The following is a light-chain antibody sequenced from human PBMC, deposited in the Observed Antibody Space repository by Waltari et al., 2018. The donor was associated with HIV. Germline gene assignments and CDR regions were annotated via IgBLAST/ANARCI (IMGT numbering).Light chain of an antibody. V-gene: IGLV1-44*01. CDR2: SSS. J-gene: IGLJ2*01. Sequence: QSVLTQPPSASGTPGQRVTISCSGSSSNIGSNTVNWYQRLPGTAPKLLIYSSSHRPAGGPDRVSGAKSGTSASLAIRGLQSEDEADYYCAAWDDSLNGPGVVFGGGTKLTVL. CDR3: AAWDDSLNGPGVV. CDR1: SSNIGSNT.